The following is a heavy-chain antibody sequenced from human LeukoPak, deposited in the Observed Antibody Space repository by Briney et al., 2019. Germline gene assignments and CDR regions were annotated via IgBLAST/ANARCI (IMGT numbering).Heavy chain of an antibody. V-gene: IGHV3-23*01. CDR1: GFTFSSYA. J-gene: IGHJ5*02. Sequence: GGSLRLSCAASGFTFSSYAMSWVRQAPGKGLECVSAISGSGGSTYYADSVKGRFTISRDNSKNTLYLQMNSLRAEDTAVYYCAKDYRIAAAGTGFDPWGQGTLVTVSS. D-gene: IGHD6-13*01. CDR3: AKDYRIAAAGTGFDP. CDR2: ISGSGGST.